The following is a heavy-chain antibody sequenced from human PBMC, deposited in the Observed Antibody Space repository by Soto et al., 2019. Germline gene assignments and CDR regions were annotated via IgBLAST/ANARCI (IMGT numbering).Heavy chain of an antibody. J-gene: IGHJ4*02. CDR1: GGRFTHYS. D-gene: IGHD6-13*01. V-gene: IGHV1-69*01. CDR2: IIPIFNTA. Sequence: QVQLVQSRAEVKEPGSSVKVSCKASGGRFTHYSFSWVRQAPGQGLVWMGGIIPIFNTANYEQKFEDRVTITADESTSTAYMELSGLRSDDTAVYFCARGQGQELVQGLDYWGQGTLVTVSS. CDR3: ARGQGQELVQGLDY.